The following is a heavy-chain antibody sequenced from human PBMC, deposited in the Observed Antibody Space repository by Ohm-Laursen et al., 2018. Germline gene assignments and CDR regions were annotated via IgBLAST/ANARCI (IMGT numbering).Heavy chain of an antibody. V-gene: IGHV4-59*08. J-gene: IGHJ2*01. Sequence: TLSLTCTVSGGSISSYYWSWIRQPPGKGLEWIGYIYSSGTTNYNPSLKSRVTISVDTSKNQFSLKLSSVTAADTAVYYCARHSHYYDSSGYHWYFDLWGRGNLVTVSS. CDR3: ARHSHYYDSSGYHWYFDL. CDR1: GGSISSYY. D-gene: IGHD3-22*01. CDR2: IYSSGTT.